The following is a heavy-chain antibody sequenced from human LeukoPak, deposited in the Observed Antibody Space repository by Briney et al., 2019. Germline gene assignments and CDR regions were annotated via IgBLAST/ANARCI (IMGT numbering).Heavy chain of an antibody. Sequence: GMSLRLSCAASGFTFSSYAIHWVRQAPGKGLEWVAVISSDESNKYYADSVKGRFTISRDNSKNTLYLQMNSLRAEDTAVYYCARSLGYYDSSGIRGDYWGQGTLVTVSS. CDR1: GFTFSSYA. CDR2: ISSDESNK. D-gene: IGHD3-22*01. CDR3: ARSLGYYDSSGIRGDY. J-gene: IGHJ4*02. V-gene: IGHV3-30-3*01.